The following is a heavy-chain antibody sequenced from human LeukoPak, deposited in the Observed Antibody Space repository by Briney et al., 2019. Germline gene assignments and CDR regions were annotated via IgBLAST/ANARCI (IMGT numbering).Heavy chain of an antibody. J-gene: IGHJ6*02. CDR3: ARAAYCSGGSCYVNGMDV. CDR2: IRNSGSDI. V-gene: IGHV3-21*01. D-gene: IGHD2-15*01. Sequence: GGSLRLSCAASGFTFSTYWMNWVRQAPGKGLEWVSSIRNSGSDIYYADSVKGRFTISRDNAKNSLYLQMNSLRAEDTAVYYCARAAYCSGGSCYVNGMDVWGQGTTVTVSS. CDR1: GFTFSTYW.